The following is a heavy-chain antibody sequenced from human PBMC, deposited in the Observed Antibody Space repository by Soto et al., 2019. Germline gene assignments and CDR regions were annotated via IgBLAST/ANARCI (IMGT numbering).Heavy chain of an antibody. CDR3: VSDPDGDLDFDY. J-gene: IGHJ4*02. CDR2: IHMTHNDI. V-gene: IGHV3-48*01. CDR1: GFNFPTYA. Sequence: EVQLVESGGELVQPGGSLRLSCAASGFNFPTYAMNWVRQAPGKGLEWLSFIHMTHNDIFYADSVRGRFTISRDNAKDSLYLQMNSLRVEDKAVYYCVSDPDGDLDFDYWGQGTLVNVSS. D-gene: IGHD4-17*01.